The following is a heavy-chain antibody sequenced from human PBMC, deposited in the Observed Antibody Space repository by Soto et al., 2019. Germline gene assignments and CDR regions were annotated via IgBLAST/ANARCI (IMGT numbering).Heavy chain of an antibody. CDR3: ARAMRIAAAGRGWFDP. CDR2: INHSGST. Sequence: PSETLSLTCAVYGGSFSGYYRSWIRQPPGKGLEWIGEINHSGSTNYNPSLKSRVTISVDTSKNQFSLKLSSVTAADTAVYYCARAMRIAAAGRGWFDPWGQGTLVTVSS. V-gene: IGHV4-34*01. J-gene: IGHJ5*02. D-gene: IGHD6-13*01. CDR1: GGSFSGYY.